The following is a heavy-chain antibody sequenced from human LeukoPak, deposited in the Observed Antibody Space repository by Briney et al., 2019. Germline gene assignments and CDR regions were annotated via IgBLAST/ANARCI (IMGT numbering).Heavy chain of an antibody. CDR3: ARDALYSENSGYYFDC. Sequence: PSETLSLTCTVSGGSIFDYYWSWIRQPAGKGPEWIGRLHASGSTNYNPSLKSRVTMSVDTSKSQFSLKLNSVTAADTAVYYCARDALYSENSGYYFDCWGQGALVTVSS. D-gene: IGHD3-22*01. CDR1: GGSIFDYY. V-gene: IGHV4-4*07. CDR2: LHASGST. J-gene: IGHJ4*02.